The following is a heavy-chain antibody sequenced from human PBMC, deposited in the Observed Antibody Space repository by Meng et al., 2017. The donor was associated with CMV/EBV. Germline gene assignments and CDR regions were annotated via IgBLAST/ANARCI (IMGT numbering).Heavy chain of an antibody. V-gene: IGHV3-30*02. CDR2: IRYDGSNK. CDR3: EKDSVRGITIFGVVKLGGWFDH. D-gene: IGHD3-3*01. J-gene: IGHJ5*02. CDR1: GSTFGNYA. Sequence: GGLWRSPCTALGSTFGNYAVSWARQAPGKGLEGVAFIRYDGSNKYNADAVKGRFTISRDNSKNTLYLQMNSLRAEETAVYYCEKDSVRGITIFGVVKLGGWFDHWGQGTLVTVSS.